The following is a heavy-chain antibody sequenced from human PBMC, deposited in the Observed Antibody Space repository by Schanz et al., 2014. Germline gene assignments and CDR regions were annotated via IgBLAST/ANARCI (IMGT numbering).Heavy chain of an antibody. CDR1: GYIFINSG. V-gene: IGHV1-18*01. CDR2: ISVYNHNK. Sequence: QIQLVQSGPEVKKPGATVKVSCKASGYIFINSGISWVRQAPGQGLEWMGWISVYNHNKEYDQKFQGRVTMTADTSTNTAYMELRSLRSDDTAVYSCARGIGGYGANNYFDYWGQGTLVTVSA. CDR3: ARGIGGYGANNYFDY. J-gene: IGHJ4*02. D-gene: IGHD5-12*01.